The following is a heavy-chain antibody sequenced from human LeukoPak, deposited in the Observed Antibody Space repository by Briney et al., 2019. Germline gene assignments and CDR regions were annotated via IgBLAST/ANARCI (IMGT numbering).Heavy chain of an antibody. Sequence: SETLSLTCAVSGYSFSSCNWWGFIRQPPGKGLEWIGYIYDSGSIYYNPSLKSRVTMSLDTSKNQFSLKLSSVTAVDTAVYYCARTMSSSHTVYGMDVWGEGTTVTVSS. D-gene: IGHD2-2*02. CDR3: ARTMSSSHTVYGMDV. V-gene: IGHV4-28*05. CDR2: IYDSGSI. CDR1: GYSFSSCNW. J-gene: IGHJ6*04.